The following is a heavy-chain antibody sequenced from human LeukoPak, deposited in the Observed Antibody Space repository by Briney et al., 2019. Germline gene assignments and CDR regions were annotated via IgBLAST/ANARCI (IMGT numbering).Heavy chain of an antibody. Sequence: SETLSLTCAVYGGSFSGYYWSWIRQPPGKGLEWIGEIHHSGSTNYNPSLKSRVTISTDTSKKQFSLNLSSVTAADTAVYSCARHGGWELLGEFDYWGQGTLVTVSS. D-gene: IGHD1-26*01. CDR2: IHHSGST. CDR3: ARHGGWELLGEFDY. J-gene: IGHJ4*02. CDR1: GGSFSGYY. V-gene: IGHV4-34*01.